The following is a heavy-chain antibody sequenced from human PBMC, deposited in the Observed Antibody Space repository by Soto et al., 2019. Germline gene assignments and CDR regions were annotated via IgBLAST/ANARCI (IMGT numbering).Heavy chain of an antibody. J-gene: IGHJ4*02. CDR1: GYTFTTYY. CDR2: INPSGGTT. V-gene: IGHV1-46*03. D-gene: IGHD3-22*01. Sequence: ASVKVSCKASGYTFTTYYMHWVRQAPGQGLEWMGIINPSGGTTSYAQKFQGRLTMTRDTSTSTVYMELSSLRSEDTAVYYCARESLNYYDSSGFPDYWGQGTLVTVSS. CDR3: ARESLNYYDSSGFPDY.